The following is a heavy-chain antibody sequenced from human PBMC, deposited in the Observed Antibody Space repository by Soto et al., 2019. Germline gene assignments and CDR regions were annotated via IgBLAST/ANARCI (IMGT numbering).Heavy chain of an antibody. CDR2: MNPNSGNT. CDR1: GYTFTSYD. V-gene: IGHV1-8*01. J-gene: IGHJ6*03. D-gene: IGHD1-7*01. Sequence: GASVKVSCKASGYTFTSYDINWVRQATGQGLEWMGWMNPNSGNTGYAQKFQGRVTMTRHTSISTAYMELSSLRSEDTAVYYCARDGTTGHYYYMDVWGKGTTVTVSS. CDR3: ARDGTTGHYYYMDV.